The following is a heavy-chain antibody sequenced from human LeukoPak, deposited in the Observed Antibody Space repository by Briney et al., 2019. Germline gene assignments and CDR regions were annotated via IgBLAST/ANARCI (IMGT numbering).Heavy chain of an antibody. V-gene: IGHV3-23*01. CDR2: ISGSGGST. D-gene: IGHD6-19*01. CDR1: GFTFSSYG. Sequence: PGGSLRLSCAASGFTFSSYGMHWVRQAPGKGLEWVSAISGSGGSTYYADSVKGRFTISRDNSKNTLYLQMNSLRAEDTAVYYCAKDWEIAVAGTGGWFDPWGQGTLVTVSS. CDR3: AKDWEIAVAGTGGWFDP. J-gene: IGHJ5*02.